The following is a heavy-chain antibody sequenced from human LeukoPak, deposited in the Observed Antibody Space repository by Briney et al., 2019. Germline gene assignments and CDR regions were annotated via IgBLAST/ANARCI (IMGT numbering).Heavy chain of an antibody. CDR1: DYTFTPYG. J-gene: IGHJ4*02. CDR2: ISAYNGNT. V-gene: IGHV1-18*01. CDR3: VRDYYDSSCYYYVFAY. Sequence: ASVTVSCNASDYTFTPYGISWVRQAPGQGLEWMGWISAYNGNTNQAQKLQGRVTMTTDTSTRTAYMELRSMRSDDTAVYYCVRDYYDSSCYYYVFAYWGQGTLVTVSS. D-gene: IGHD3-22*01.